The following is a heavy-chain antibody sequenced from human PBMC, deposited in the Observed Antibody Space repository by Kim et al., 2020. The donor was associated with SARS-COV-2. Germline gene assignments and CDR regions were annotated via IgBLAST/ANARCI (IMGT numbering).Heavy chain of an antibody. J-gene: IGHJ4*02. CDR3: AGDNYNNYWYKY. CDR2: IYRNGTT. D-gene: IGHD1-20*01. Sequence: GGSLRLSCAASEFSVSTKTMTWVRQAPGKGLEWVSIIYRNGTTYYAVSVKGRFTTSRDTSKNTLYLQMDNLRADDTAVYYCAGDNYNNYWYKYWGQGTLVTVSA. CDR1: EFSVSTKT. V-gene: IGHV3-53*01.